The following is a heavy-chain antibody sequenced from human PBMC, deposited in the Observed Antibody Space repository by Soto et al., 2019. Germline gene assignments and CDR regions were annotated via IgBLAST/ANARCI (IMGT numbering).Heavy chain of an antibody. Sequence: EVQLVETGGGLIQPGGSLRLSCAASGFTVSSNYMSWVRQAPGKGLEWVSVINSGGSTYYADSVKGRFIISRDNSKNTLDLQMNSLRAEDTAVYYCARESGIYSSSSNPFDYWGQGTLVTVSS. J-gene: IGHJ4*02. V-gene: IGHV3-53*02. CDR1: GFTVSSNY. D-gene: IGHD6-6*01. CDR2: INSGGST. CDR3: ARESGIYSSSSNPFDY.